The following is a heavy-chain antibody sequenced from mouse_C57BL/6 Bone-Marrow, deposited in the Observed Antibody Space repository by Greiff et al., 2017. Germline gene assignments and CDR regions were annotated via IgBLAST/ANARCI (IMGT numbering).Heavy chain of an antibody. V-gene: IGHV1-15*01. D-gene: IGHD1-1*01. CDR2: IDPETGGT. J-gene: IGHJ1*03. CDR1: GYTFTDYE. CDR3: TRRGTVVATYWYFDV. Sequence: VQLQQSGAELVRPGASVTLSCKASGYTFTDYEMHWVKQTPVHGLEWIGAIDPETGGTAYNQKFKGKAILTADKSSSTAYMELRRLTSEDSADYYCTRRGTVVATYWYFDVWGTGTTVTVSS.